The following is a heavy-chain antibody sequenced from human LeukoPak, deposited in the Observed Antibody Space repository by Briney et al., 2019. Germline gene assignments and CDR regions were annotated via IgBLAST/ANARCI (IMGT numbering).Heavy chain of an antibody. CDR2: ISGSSSII. Sequence: PGGSLRLSCVASGFPFSSYSMNWVRQAPGKGLEWVSFISGSSSIIDYAASVKGRFTISRDNGKNSLFLHMNSLRAEDTAVYYCARKNTTSSEDYWGQGTLVTVSS. CDR3: ARKNTTSSEDY. V-gene: IGHV3-48*01. D-gene: IGHD6-6*01. J-gene: IGHJ4*02. CDR1: GFPFSSYS.